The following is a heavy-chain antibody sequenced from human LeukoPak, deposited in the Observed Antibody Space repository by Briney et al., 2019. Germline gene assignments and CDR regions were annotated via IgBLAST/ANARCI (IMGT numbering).Heavy chain of an antibody. CDR2: IYYSGST. CDR3: ARKVYGVVAYYWYFDL. D-gene: IGHD2-15*01. Sequence: KASETLSLTCTVSGGSISSSSYYWGWIRQPPGKGLEWIGSIYYSGSTYYNPSLKSRVTISVDTSKNQFSLKLSSVTAADTAVYYCARKVYGVVAYYWYFDLWGRGTLVTVSS. V-gene: IGHV4-39*07. J-gene: IGHJ2*01. CDR1: GGSISSSSYY.